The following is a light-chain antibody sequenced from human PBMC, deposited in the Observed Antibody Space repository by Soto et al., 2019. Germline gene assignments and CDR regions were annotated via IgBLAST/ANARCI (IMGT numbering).Light chain of an antibody. Sequence: DIQMTQSPSILSASVGDRVTITCRASQSIRSWLAWYRQKPGKAPELLIYDAYSLESGVPSRFSGRRSGTEYTLTIAGLQPEDFATYYCQQYESYSPLTFGGGTKVDIK. CDR2: DAY. V-gene: IGKV1-5*01. CDR3: QQYESYSPLT. J-gene: IGKJ4*01. CDR1: QSIRSW.